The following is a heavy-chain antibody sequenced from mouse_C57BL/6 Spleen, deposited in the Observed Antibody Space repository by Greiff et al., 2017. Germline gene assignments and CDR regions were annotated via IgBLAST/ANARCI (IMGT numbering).Heavy chain of an antibody. CDR2: SYPRDGST. D-gene: IGHD4-1*01. J-gene: IGHJ3*01. CDR3: AGDWDRFAY. Sequence: QVQLQQSGPELVKPGASVKLSCKASGYTFTSYDINWVKQRPGQGLEWIGWSYPRDGSTKYNEKFKGKATLTVDTSSSTAYMELYSQTSEDSAVYFYAGDWDRFAYWGQGTLVTVSA. CDR1: GYTFTSYD. V-gene: IGHV1-85*01.